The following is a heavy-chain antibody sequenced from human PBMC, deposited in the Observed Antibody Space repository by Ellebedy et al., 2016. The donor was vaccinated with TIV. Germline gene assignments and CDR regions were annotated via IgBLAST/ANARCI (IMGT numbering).Heavy chain of an antibody. V-gene: IGHV3-33*01. CDR2: IWYDGSNK. Sequence: GESLKISCAASGFTFSSHGMHWVRQAPGKGLEWVAVIWYDGSNKYYADSVKGRFTISRDNSRNTLYLQTNSLRAEDTAVYYCAREAYYYGSGRLVDVWGQGATVTVSS. D-gene: IGHD3-10*01. J-gene: IGHJ6*02. CDR3: AREAYYYGSGRLVDV. CDR1: GFTFSSHG.